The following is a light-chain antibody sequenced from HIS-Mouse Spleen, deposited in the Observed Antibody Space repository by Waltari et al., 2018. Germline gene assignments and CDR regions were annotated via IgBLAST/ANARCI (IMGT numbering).Light chain of an antibody. CDR2: STN. CDR1: SGSVSTSYY. CDR3: VLYMGSGIWV. J-gene: IGLJ3*02. Sequence: QTVVTQEPSFSVSPGGTVTLTCGLSSGSVSTSYYPSWYQQTPGQAPRPLIYSTNPRSSGVPDRFSGSILGNKAALTITGAKADDESDYYCVLYMGSGIWVFGGGTKLTVL. V-gene: IGLV8-61*01.